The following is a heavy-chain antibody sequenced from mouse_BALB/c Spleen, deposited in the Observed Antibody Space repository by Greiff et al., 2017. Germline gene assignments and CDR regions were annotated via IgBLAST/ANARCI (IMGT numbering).Heavy chain of an antibody. V-gene: IGHV2-9*02. CDR1: GFSLTSYG. Sequence: VQGVESGPGLVAPSQSLSITCTVSGFSLTSYGVHWVRQPPGKGLEWLGVIWAGGSTNYNSALMSRLSISKDNSKSQVFLKMNSLQTDDTAMYYCARGLRQYFDVWGAGTTVTVSS. CDR2: IWAGGST. CDR3: ARGLRQYFDV. J-gene: IGHJ1*01. D-gene: IGHD2-2*01.